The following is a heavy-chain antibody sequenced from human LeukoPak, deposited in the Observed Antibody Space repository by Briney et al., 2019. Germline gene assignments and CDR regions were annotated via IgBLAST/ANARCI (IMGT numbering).Heavy chain of an antibody. V-gene: IGHV4-4*07. Sequence: SGTLSLTCTVSGGSISTYYWSWIRQPAGKGLEWIGRISTTENTNYNPSLKSRVTISVDKSKNQFSLKLSSVTAADTAVYYCARQSGGNYVYFDYWGQGTQVTVSS. CDR2: ISTTENT. J-gene: IGHJ4*02. CDR1: GGSISTYY. D-gene: IGHD2-15*01. CDR3: ARQSGGNYVYFDY.